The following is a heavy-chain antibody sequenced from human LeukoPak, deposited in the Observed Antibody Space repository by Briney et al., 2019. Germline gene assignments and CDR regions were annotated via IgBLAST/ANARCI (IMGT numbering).Heavy chain of an antibody. V-gene: IGHV4-34*01. CDR3: ARDRRMVGADY. CDR2: INHSGST. Sequence: ASETLSLTCAVYGGSFSGYYWNWIRQPPGKGLEWIGEINHSGSTNYNPSLKSRVTISVDTSKNQFSLKLSSVTAADTAVYYCARDRRMVGADYWGQGTRVTVSS. D-gene: IGHD2-15*01. J-gene: IGHJ4*02. CDR1: GGSFSGYY.